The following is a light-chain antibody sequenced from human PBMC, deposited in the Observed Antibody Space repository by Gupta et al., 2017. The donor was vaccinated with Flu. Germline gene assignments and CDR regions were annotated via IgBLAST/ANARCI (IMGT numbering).Light chain of an antibody. CDR3: SSYTSRSINWV. Sequence: QSALTQPASVSGSPGQSITISCTGTNSDVGGYNFVSWYQQHPGKAPKLMIYEVSYRPSGVSDRFFGSKSGNTASLTISGLQADDEAEYFCSSYTSRSINWVFGGGTKLTVL. CDR2: EVS. J-gene: IGLJ3*02. CDR1: NSDVGGYNF. V-gene: IGLV2-14*01.